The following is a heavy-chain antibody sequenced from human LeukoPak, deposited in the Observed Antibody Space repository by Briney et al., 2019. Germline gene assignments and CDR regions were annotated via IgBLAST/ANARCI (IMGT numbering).Heavy chain of an antibody. D-gene: IGHD6-19*01. CDR3: ARDKWGAVAGLDY. CDR2: IYSGGST. J-gene: IGHJ4*02. Sequence: PGGSLRLSCAASGFTVSSNYMSWVRHAPGKGLEWVSVIYSGGSTYYAYSVKGRFTISIDNPKNTLYLQMNSLRAEDTAVYYCARDKWGAVAGLDYWGQGTLVTVSS. CDR1: GFTVSSNY. V-gene: IGHV3-53*01.